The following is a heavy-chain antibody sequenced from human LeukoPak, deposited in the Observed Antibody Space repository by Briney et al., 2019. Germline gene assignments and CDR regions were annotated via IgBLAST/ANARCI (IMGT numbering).Heavy chain of an antibody. D-gene: IGHD1-26*01. CDR3: AGHGGRAPYYFDY. J-gene: IGHJ4*02. CDR1: GVSISSSSYY. CDR2: IYYSGST. Sequence: SETLSLTCTVSGVSISSSSYYWGWIRQPPGKGLEWIGSIYYSGSTYYNPSLKSRVTISVDTSKNQFSLKLSSVTAADTAVYYCAGHGGRAPYYFDYWGQGTLVTVSS. V-gene: IGHV4-39*01.